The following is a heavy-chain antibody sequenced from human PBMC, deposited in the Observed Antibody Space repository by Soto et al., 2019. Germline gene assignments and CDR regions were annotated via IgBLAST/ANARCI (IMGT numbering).Heavy chain of an antibody. V-gene: IGHV1-69*13. D-gene: IGHD1-7*01. J-gene: IGHJ6*02. CDR1: GGTFSSYA. Sequence: SVKVSCKASGGTFSSYAISWVRQAPGQGLEWMGGIIPIFGTANYAQKFQGRVTITADESTSTAYMELCSLRSEDTAVYYCAGSPELTRIYYYYGMDVWGQGTTVTVSS. CDR3: AGSPELTRIYYYYGMDV. CDR2: IIPIFGTA.